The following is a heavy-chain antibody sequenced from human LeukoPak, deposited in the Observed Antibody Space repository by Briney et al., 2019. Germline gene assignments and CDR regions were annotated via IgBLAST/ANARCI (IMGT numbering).Heavy chain of an antibody. CDR2: ISSSSSYI. V-gene: IGHV3-21*01. CDR3: ARDVPYDSSGYGMDV. J-gene: IGHJ6*02. D-gene: IGHD3-22*01. CDR1: GFTFSSYS. Sequence: GGSLRLSCAASGFTFSSYSMNWVRQAPGKGLEWVSSISSSSSYIYYADSVKGRFTISRDNAKNSLYLQMNSLRAEDTAVYYCARDVPYDSSGYGMDVWGQGTTVTVSS.